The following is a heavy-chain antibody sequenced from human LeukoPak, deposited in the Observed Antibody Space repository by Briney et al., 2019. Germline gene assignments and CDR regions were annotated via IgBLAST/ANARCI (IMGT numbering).Heavy chain of an antibody. CDR1: GFTFSSYA. CDR3: ARGPDTAMVTDFDY. CDR2: ISGSGGST. Sequence: GGSLRLSCAASGFTFSSYAMSWVRQAPGKGLEWVSAISGSGGSTYYADSVKGRFTISRDNAKNSLYLQMNSLRAEDTAVYYCARGPDTAMVTDFDYWGQGTLVTVSS. V-gene: IGHV3-23*01. J-gene: IGHJ4*02. D-gene: IGHD5-18*01.